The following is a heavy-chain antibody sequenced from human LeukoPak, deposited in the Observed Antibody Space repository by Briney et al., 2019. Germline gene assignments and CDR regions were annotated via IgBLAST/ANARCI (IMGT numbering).Heavy chain of an antibody. CDR3: ASFKPYCSGGSCYSTRSDWFDP. CDR1: GGSFSGYY. Sequence: SETLSLTCAVYGGSFSGYYWSWIRQPPGKGLEWIGEINHSGGTNYNPSLKSRVTISVDTSKNQFSLKLSSVTAADTAVYYCASFKPYCSGGSCYSTRSDWFDPWGQGTLVTVSS. J-gene: IGHJ5*02. D-gene: IGHD2-15*01. V-gene: IGHV4-34*01. CDR2: INHSGGT.